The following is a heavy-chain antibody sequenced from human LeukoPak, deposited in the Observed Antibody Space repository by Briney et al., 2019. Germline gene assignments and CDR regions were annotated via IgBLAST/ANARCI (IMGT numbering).Heavy chain of an antibody. J-gene: IGHJ4*02. CDR1: GYTFTSYI. V-gene: IGHV1-18*04. CDR2: INPYNGNT. CDR3: ERDGYFDY. Sequence: GASVKVSCKASGYTFTSYIISWVRQAPGQGLGWMGWINPYNGNTNCAQRLQGRVTMTADTSTSTAYMDLRSLRSDDTAVYYCERDGYFDYWGQGTLVTVSS.